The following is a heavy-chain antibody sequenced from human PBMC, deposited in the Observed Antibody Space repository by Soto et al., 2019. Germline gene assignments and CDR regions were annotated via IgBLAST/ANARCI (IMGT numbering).Heavy chain of an antibody. CDR3: ARGYCSGGSCYYYYGMDV. V-gene: IGHV1-69*12. D-gene: IGHD2-15*01. Sequence: QVQLVQSGAEVKKPGSSVKVSCKASGGTFSSYAISWVRQAPGQGLEWMGGIIPIFGTANYAQKFQGRVTITADESTSTAYRELSSLRSEDTAVYYCARGYCSGGSCYYYYGMDVWGQGTTVTVSS. CDR2: IIPIFGTA. CDR1: GGTFSSYA. J-gene: IGHJ6*02.